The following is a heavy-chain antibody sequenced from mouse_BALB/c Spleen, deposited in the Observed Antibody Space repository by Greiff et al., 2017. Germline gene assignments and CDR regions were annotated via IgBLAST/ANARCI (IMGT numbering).Heavy chain of an antibody. J-gene: IGHJ4*01. CDR2: IYPGDGDT. Sequence: VQLKESGAELVRPGSSVKISCKASGYAFSSYWMNWVKQRPGQGLEWIGQIYPGDGDTNYNGKFKGKATLTADKSSSTAYMQLSSLTSEDSAVYFCARTVYDGYYGAYAMDYWGQGTSVTVSS. D-gene: IGHD2-3*01. CDR3: ARTVYDGYYGAYAMDY. V-gene: IGHV1-80*01. CDR1: GYAFSSYW.